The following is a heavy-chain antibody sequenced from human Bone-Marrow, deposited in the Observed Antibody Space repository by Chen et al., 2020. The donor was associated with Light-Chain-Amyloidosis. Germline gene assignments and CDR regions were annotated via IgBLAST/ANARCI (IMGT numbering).Heavy chain of an antibody. J-gene: IGHJ4*02. Sequence: VQLEQSGPEVEKPGESLKISCTGSGSTLPNYWIGWVRQMPGKGLEWMGVIYPDDSDARYSPSFEGQVTISADKSITTAYLQWRSLKASYTAMYYCAIRRDGYNFDYWGQGTLVTVSS. CDR2: IYPDDSDA. CDR1: GSTLPNYW. D-gene: IGHD5-12*01. V-gene: IGHV5-51*03. CDR3: AIRRDGYNFDY.